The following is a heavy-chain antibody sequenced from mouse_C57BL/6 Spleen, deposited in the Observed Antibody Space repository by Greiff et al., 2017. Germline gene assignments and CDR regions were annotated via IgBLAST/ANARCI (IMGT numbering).Heavy chain of an antibody. D-gene: IGHD2-4*01. J-gene: IGHJ2*01. CDR2: ISDGGSYT. CDR3: AREDDSGFDY. Sequence: EVQRVESGGGLVKPGGSLKLSCAASGFTFSSYAMSWVRQTPEKRLEWVATISDGGSYTYYPDNVKGRFTISRDNAKNNLYLQMSHLKSEDTAMYYCAREDDSGFDYWGQGTTLTVSS. CDR1: GFTFSSYA. V-gene: IGHV5-4*01.